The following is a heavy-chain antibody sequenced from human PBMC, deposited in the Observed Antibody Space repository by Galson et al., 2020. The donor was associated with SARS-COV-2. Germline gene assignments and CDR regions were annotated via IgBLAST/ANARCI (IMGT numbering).Heavy chain of an antibody. J-gene: IGHJ6*02. V-gene: IGHV4-31*03. Sequence: SETLSLTCTVFGGSISSDGYYWSWIRQHPGKGLEWIGYISYSGSTYYNPSLKSRVTISVDTSKNQFSLKLSSVTAADTAVYYCASEGVYYDSSGYYVLYYGMDVWGQGTTVTGSS. CDR1: GGSISSDGYY. CDR2: ISYSGST. D-gene: IGHD3-22*01. CDR3: ASEGVYYDSSGYYVLYYGMDV.